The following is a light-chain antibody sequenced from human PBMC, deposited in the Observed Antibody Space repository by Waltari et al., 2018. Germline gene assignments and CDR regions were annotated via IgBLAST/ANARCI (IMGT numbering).Light chain of an antibody. Sequence: DIVMTQSPDSLAVSLGERATINCKSSQSVLYSSNNKNYLAWYQQKPGQPPKLVIYWASTRESGVPDRFSGSGSETDFTLTISSLQAEDVAVYYCQQYYSTPPTFGQGTKVEIK. V-gene: IGKV4-1*01. CDR1: QSVLYSSNNKNY. CDR2: WAS. J-gene: IGKJ1*01. CDR3: QQYYSTPPT.